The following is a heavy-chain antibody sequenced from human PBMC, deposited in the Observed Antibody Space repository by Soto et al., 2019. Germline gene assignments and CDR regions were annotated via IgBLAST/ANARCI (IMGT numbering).Heavy chain of an antibody. Sequence: QSQTLSLTCAISGDSVSSNSAAWNWIRQSPSRGLEWLGRTYYRSKWYNDYAVSVKSRITINPDTSKNQFSLQLNSVTPEDTAVYYCARDGRDGYNGRFGDYYFDYWGQGTLVTVSS. D-gene: IGHD3-10*01. V-gene: IGHV6-1*01. CDR3: ARDGRDGYNGRFGDYYFDY. CDR2: TYYRSKWYN. CDR1: GDSVSSNSAA. J-gene: IGHJ4*02.